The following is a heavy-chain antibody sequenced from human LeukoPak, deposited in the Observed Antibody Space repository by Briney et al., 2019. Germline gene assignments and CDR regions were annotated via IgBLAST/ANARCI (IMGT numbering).Heavy chain of an antibody. D-gene: IGHD3-10*01. CDR3: AREGSLSSIGAIGH. V-gene: IGHV1-46*01. Sequence: ASVKVSCKASGYTFSSYYIQWVRQAPGQGLECMGRINPGGLNSNYAQKFQGRITTTRDTSTSTVYMELSRLRSEDTAVYYCAREGSLSSIGAIGHWGQGTLVTVSS. J-gene: IGHJ4*02. CDR2: INPGGLNS. CDR1: GYTFSSYY.